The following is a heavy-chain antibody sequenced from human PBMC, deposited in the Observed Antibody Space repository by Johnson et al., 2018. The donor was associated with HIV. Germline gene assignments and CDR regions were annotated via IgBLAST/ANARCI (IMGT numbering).Heavy chain of an antibody. CDR2: IKQDGSEK. CDR1: GFTVSSNY. Sequence: VQLVESGGGLIQPGGSLRLSCVASGFTVSSNYMSWVRQAPGKGLEWVANIKQDGSEKYYVDSVKGRFTISRDNAKNSLYLQMNSLRAEDTAVYYCARDQSDIVVVVAASDAFDSWGQGTMVTVSS. CDR3: ARDQSDIVVVVAASDAFDS. J-gene: IGHJ3*02. V-gene: IGHV3-7*01. D-gene: IGHD2-15*01.